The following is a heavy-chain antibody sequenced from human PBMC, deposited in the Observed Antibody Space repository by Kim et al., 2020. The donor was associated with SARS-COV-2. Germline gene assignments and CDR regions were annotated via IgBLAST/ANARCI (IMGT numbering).Heavy chain of an antibody. V-gene: IGHV4-31*02. D-gene: IGHD2-2*01. Sequence: YNPSLKSRVTISVDTSKNQFSLKLSSVTAADTAVYYCARIVVVPAATFDPWGQGTLVTVSS. J-gene: IGHJ5*02. CDR3: ARIVVVPAATFDP.